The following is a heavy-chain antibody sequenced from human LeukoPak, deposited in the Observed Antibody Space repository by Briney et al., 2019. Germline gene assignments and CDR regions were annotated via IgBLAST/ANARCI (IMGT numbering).Heavy chain of an antibody. CDR1: GYTFTSYD. CDR2: MNPNSGNT. D-gene: IGHD1-26*01. Sequence: GASVKVSCKASGYTFTSYDINWVRQATGQGLEWMGWMNPNSGNTGYAQKFQGRVTMTRDTSISTAYMELSRLRSDDTAVYYCASELGVVGATTPTLLFPNDAFDIWGQGTMVTVSS. J-gene: IGHJ3*02. V-gene: IGHV1-8*01. CDR3: ASELGVVGATTPTLLFPNDAFDI.